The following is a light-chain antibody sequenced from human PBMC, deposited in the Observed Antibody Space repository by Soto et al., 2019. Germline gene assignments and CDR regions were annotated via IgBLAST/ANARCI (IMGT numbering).Light chain of an antibody. V-gene: IGKV3-20*01. CDR3: QQYGSSPSIT. Sequence: EIVLTQSPGTLSLSPGERATLSCRASQSVSSSYLAWYQQKPGQAPSLLIYGASSSATGIPDRFSGSGSGTDFTLTISRLEPEDFAVYYCQQYGSSPSITFGQGTRLEIK. CDR2: GAS. CDR1: QSVSSSY. J-gene: IGKJ5*01.